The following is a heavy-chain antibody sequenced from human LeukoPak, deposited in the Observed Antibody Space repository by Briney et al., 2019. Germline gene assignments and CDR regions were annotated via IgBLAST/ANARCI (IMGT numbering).Heavy chain of an antibody. V-gene: IGHV3-23*01. Sequence: PGGSLRLSCAASGFTFSSYAMSWVRQAPGKGLEWVSAISGSGGSTYYADSVKGRFTISRDNSKNTLYLQMNSLRAEDTAVYYCAKLSLSFDDYSNYGYYFDYWGQGTLVTVSP. D-gene: IGHD4-11*01. CDR3: AKLSLSFDDYSNYGYYFDY. J-gene: IGHJ4*02. CDR2: ISGSGGST. CDR1: GFTFSSYA.